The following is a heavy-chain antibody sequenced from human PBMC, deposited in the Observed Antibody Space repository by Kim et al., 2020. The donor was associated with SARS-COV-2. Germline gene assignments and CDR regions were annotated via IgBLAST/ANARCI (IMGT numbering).Heavy chain of an antibody. CDR2: IYYSGST. CDR3: ARDLVGFDY. Sequence: SETLSLTCTVSGGSISSYYWSWIRQPPGKGLEWIGYIYYSGSTNYNPSLKSRVTISVDTSKNQFSLKLSSVSAADTAVDYCARDLVGFDYWGQGTLVTVS. D-gene: IGHD2-15*01. V-gene: IGHV4-59*01. CDR1: GGSISSYY. J-gene: IGHJ4*02.